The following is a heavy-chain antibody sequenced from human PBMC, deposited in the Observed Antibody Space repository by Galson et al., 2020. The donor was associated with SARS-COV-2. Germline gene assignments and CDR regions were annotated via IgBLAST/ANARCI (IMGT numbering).Heavy chain of an antibody. V-gene: IGHV4-34*01. CDR1: GGSFSGYY. Sequence: SETLSLTCAVYGGSFSGYYWSWIRQPPGKGLEWIGEINHSGSTNYNPSLKSRVTISVDTSKNQFSLKLSSVTAADTAVYYCARVGYGSGSYYNIDYWGQGTLVTVSS. J-gene: IGHJ4*02. CDR3: ARVGYGSGSYYNIDY. CDR2: INHSGST. D-gene: IGHD3-10*01.